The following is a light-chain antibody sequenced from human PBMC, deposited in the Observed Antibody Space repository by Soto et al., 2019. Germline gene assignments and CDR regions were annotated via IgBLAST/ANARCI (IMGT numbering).Light chain of an antibody. J-gene: IGKJ5*01. CDR2: AAA. CDR1: QGISSW. Sequence: DIQMTQSPSSVSASVGDRVTITCRASQGISSWLAWYQQKPGKAPKLLIYAAACLKSAVPSQWSGSRCGRAVILSISSLQHEDVATDYCQQANGFPITFAQRARLAIK. V-gene: IGKV1D-12*01. CDR3: QQANGFPIT.